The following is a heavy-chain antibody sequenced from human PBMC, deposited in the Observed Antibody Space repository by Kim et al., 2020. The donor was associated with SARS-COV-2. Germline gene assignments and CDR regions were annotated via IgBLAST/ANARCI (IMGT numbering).Heavy chain of an antibody. Sequence: YRGSVRGRFTISRDNAKNSLYLQMNSLRDDDTGVYYCARETRVSGVGNCDYWGQGILVTVSS. J-gene: IGHJ4*02. D-gene: IGHD2-8*01. CDR3: ARETRVSGVGNCDY. V-gene: IGHV3-21*01.